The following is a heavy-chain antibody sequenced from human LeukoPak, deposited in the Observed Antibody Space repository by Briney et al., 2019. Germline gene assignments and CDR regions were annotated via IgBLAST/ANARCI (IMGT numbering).Heavy chain of an antibody. J-gene: IGHJ4*02. D-gene: IGHD2-2*01. CDR1: GFTLSDYY. CDR2: ISKTDSTK. V-gene: IGHV3-11*01. CDR3: AREEYRGTNFDY. Sequence: GGSLRLSCTGSGFTLSDYYINWVRQAPGKGLEWVSQISKTDSTKYYSDSVQGRFTISRDNVKNSVSLQMKSLSAEDAAVYYCAREEYRGTNFDYWGQGALVAVSS.